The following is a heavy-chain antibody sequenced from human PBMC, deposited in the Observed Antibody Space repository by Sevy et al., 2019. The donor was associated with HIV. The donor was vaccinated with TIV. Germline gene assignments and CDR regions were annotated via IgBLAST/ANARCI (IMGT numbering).Heavy chain of an antibody. CDR3: AKEVGGSGSK. Sequence: GGSLRLSCAASGFRFNSYDMNWVRQAPGKGLEWVASISSASGIIYYGDSVRGRFTISRDNAKNSVYLEMNSLRVEDTAIYYCAKEVGGSGSKWGQGTLVTVSS. CDR2: ISSASGII. CDR1: GFRFNSYD. D-gene: IGHD3-10*01. J-gene: IGHJ4*02. V-gene: IGHV3-21*06.